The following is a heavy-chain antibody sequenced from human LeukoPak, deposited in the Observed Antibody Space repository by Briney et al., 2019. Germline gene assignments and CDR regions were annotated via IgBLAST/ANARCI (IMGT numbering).Heavy chain of an antibody. CDR2: IGTAGDT. J-gene: IGHJ3*02. D-gene: IGHD3-16*02. CDR3: ARGRLRLGELSPRPWADAFDI. V-gene: IGHV3-13*01. Sequence: GGSLRLSCAASGFTFSSYDMHWVRQATGKGLEWVSAIGTAGDTYYPGSVKGRFTISRENAKNSLYLQMNSLRAGDTAVYYCARGRLRLGELSPRPWADAFDIWGQGTMVTVSS. CDR1: GFTFSSYD.